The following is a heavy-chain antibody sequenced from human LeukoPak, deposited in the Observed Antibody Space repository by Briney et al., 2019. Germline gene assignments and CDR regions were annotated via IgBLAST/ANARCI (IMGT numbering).Heavy chain of an antibody. V-gene: IGHV3-30-3*01. Sequence: GRSLRLSCAASGFTFSSYAMHWVRQAPGKGLEWVAVISYDGSNKYYADSVKGRFTISRDNSKNTLYLQMNSLRAEDTAVYYCARVPRWSIVRDAFDIWGQGTMVTVSS. CDR3: ARVPRWSIVRDAFDI. CDR2: ISYDGSNK. CDR1: GFTFSSYA. J-gene: IGHJ3*02. D-gene: IGHD3-22*01.